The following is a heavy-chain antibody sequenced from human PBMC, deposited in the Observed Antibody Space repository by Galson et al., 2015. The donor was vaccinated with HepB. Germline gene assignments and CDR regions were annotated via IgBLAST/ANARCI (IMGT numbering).Heavy chain of an antibody. D-gene: IGHD3-22*01. V-gene: IGHV4-4*07. CDR2: IYTSGST. CDR1: GGSISSYY. J-gene: IGHJ5*02. CDR3: ARLAPYYYDSSGYQSGGWFDP. Sequence: SETLSLTCTVSGGSISSYYWSWIRQPAGKGLEWIGRIYTSGSTNYNPSLKSRVTMSVDTSKNQFSLKLSSVTAADTAVYYCARLAPYYYDSSGYQSGGWFDPWGQGTLVTVSS.